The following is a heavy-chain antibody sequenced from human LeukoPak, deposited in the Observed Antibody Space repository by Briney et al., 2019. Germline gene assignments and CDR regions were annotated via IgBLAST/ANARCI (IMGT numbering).Heavy chain of an antibody. CDR3: ARHDRIQLWLLLDY. CDR1: GFTFSSYA. V-gene: IGHV3-30*04. Sequence: GRSLRLSCAASGFTFSSYAMHWVRQAPGKGLEWVAAISYDGSNKYYADSVKGRFTISRDNSKNTLYLQMNSLRAEDTAVYYCARHDRIQLWLLLDYWGQGTLVTVSS. CDR2: ISYDGSNK. D-gene: IGHD5-18*01. J-gene: IGHJ4*02.